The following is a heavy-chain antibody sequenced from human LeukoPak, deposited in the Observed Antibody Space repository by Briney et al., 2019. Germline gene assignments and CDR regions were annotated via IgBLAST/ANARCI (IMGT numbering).Heavy chain of an antibody. D-gene: IGHD2-2*02. CDR2: ISGSGGST. CDR1: GFTFSSYA. Sequence: PGGSLRLSCAASGFTFSSYAMSWVRQAPGKGLEWVSPISGSGGSTYYADSVKGRFTISRDNSKNTLCLQMNSLRAEDTAVYYCAARGDIVVVPAAIIPFDPWGQGTLVTVSS. J-gene: IGHJ5*02. V-gene: IGHV3-23*01. CDR3: AARGDIVVVPAAIIPFDP.